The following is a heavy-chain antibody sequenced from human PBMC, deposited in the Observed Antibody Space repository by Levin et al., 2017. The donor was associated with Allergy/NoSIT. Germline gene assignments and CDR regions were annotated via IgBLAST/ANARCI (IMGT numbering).Heavy chain of an antibody. D-gene: IGHD3-10*01. Sequence: SETLSLTCSVSGGSVSSGAFYWSWIRQTPGKGLEWIGYIYYSGTTTYNPSLKSRVTISADTSKNQFSLRLTSMTAADAAVYYCARGGGYHYGLDNWGQGTLVTVSS. V-gene: IGHV4-61*08. CDR1: GGSVSSGAFY. CDR3: ARGGGYHYGLDN. J-gene: IGHJ4*02. CDR2: IYYSGTT.